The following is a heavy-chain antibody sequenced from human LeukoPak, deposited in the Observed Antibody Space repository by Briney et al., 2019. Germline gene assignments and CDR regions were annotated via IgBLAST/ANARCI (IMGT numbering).Heavy chain of an antibody. CDR1: GFSLSTSGVG. V-gene: IGHV2-5*02. CDR3: AQGHYYGSGSPYYFDY. J-gene: IGHJ4*02. Sequence: SGPTLVKPTQTLTLTCTFSGFSLSTSGVGVGWIRQPPGKALEWLALIYWDDDKRYSPPLKSRLTITKDTSKNQVVLTMTNMDPVDTATYYCAQGHYYGSGSPYYFDYWGQGTLVTVSS. D-gene: IGHD3-10*01. CDR2: IYWDDDK.